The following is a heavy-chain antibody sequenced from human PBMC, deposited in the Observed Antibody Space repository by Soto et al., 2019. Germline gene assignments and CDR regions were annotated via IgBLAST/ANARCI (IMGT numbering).Heavy chain of an antibody. J-gene: IGHJ4*02. CDR1: GGSVSSGGYS. CDR2: YSDSV. CDR3: ARDRWGSIDF. V-gene: IGHV4-61*08. Sequence: QVQLQESGPGLVKPSETLSLTCAVSGGSVSSGGYSWSWIRQPPGKGLEWIGYSDSVNYNPSLKSRVTISVDTSKNQFSLRLHSVTAADTAVYPCARDRWGSIDFWGQGTLVTVSS. D-gene: IGHD7-27*01.